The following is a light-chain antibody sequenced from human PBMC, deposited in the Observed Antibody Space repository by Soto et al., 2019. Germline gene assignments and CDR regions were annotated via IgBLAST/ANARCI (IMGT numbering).Light chain of an antibody. CDR3: CSYAGSSTYV. J-gene: IGLJ1*01. Sequence: QSVLTQPASVSGSPGQSITISCTGTSSDFGSYNLVSWYQQHPGKAPKLMIYEDSKRPSGVSNRFSGSKSGNTASLTISGLQADDDADYYCCSYAGSSTYVFGTGTKVTV. CDR2: EDS. V-gene: IGLV2-23*01. CDR1: SSDFGSYNL.